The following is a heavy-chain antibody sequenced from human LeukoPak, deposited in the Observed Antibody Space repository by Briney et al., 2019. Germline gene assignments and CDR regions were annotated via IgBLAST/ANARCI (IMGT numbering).Heavy chain of an antibody. D-gene: IGHD3-9*01. J-gene: IGHJ4*02. CDR1: GYSFTSYW. V-gene: IGHV5-51*01. CDR3: ANYNILTGYKW. CDR2: IYPGESDT. Sequence: GESLLISGKGSGYSFTSYWIGWVRQMPGKGLGGIGIIYPGESDTRCRPSFRAQVTISADKSISTAYLQWSSLKASDAAMYYCANYNILTGYKWWGQGTLVTVSS.